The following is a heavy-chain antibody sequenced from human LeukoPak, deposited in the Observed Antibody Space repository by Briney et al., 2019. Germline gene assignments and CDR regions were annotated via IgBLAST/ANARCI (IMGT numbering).Heavy chain of an antibody. CDR1: VYTFTGYY. CDR3: ATDIVVVVAATRDY. D-gene: IGHD2-15*01. V-gene: IGHV1-2*02. J-gene: IGHJ4*02. CDR2: INPNSGGT. Sequence: ASVKVSCKASVYTFTGYYMHWVRQAPGQGLEWMGWINPNSGGTNYAQKFQGRVTMTRDTSISTAYMELSRLRSDDTAVYYCATDIVVVVAATRDYWGQGTLVTVSS.